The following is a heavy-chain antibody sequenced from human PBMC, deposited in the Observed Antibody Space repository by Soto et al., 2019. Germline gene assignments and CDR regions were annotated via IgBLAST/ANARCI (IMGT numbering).Heavy chain of an antibody. J-gene: IGHJ3*02. CDR3: ARRAKTPTTNWGAFDI. CDR1: GFTFSTYV. D-gene: IGHD1-7*01. CDR2: ISYSADKT. V-gene: IGHV3-23*01. Sequence: EVQLLESGGGLVQPGGSLRLSCAASGFTFSTYVMNWVRQAPGKGLEWVSTISYSADKTFYADSVKGRFTISRDNSRDTLFLQMNSLRADDAALYYCARRAKTPTTNWGAFDIWGQGTMVTVSS.